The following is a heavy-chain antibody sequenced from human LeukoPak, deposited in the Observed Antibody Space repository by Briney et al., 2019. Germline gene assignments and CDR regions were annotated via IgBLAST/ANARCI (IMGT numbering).Heavy chain of an antibody. D-gene: IGHD6-19*01. CDR3: ARDREQWLFDY. Sequence: ASVTVSRKASGYTFTGYYMHWVRQAPGHGLEWMGWINPNSCGTNYAQKFQGRVTMTRDTSISTAYMELSRMRSDDTAVYYCARDREQWLFDYWGQGTLVTVSS. J-gene: IGHJ4*02. V-gene: IGHV1-2*02. CDR2: INPNSCGT. CDR1: GYTFTGYY.